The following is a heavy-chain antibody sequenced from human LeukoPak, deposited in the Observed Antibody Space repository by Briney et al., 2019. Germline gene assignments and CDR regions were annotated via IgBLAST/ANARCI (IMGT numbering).Heavy chain of an antibody. Sequence: GGSLRLSCAASGFTFSSYAMSWVRQAPGKGLEWVSGISGGGETSYYADSVKGRFTISRDNSKNTLYLQVNSLRAEDTAVYFCARKASSSGGANFACWGQGTLVTVSS. CDR3: ARKASSSGGANFAC. D-gene: IGHD6-6*01. V-gene: IGHV3-23*01. J-gene: IGHJ4*02. CDR1: GFTFSSYA. CDR2: ISGGGETS.